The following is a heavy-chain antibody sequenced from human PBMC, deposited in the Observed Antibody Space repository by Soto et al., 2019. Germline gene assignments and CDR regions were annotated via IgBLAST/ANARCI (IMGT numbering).Heavy chain of an antibody. J-gene: IGHJ4*02. V-gene: IGHV4-30-2*01. CDR2: IYRTDNT. CDR3: ARGDYQYSIDY. D-gene: IGHD2-2*01. CDR1: GDSMTSGDYS. Sequence: QLQLQESGSRLVKSSQTLSLTCTVSGDSMTSGDYSWSWIRQPPGKGLEWLGYIYRTDNTHYSPSLKSRVSISQATSKSQFSLELTSVTAADTAVYYCARGDYQYSIDYWGQCTLVTVSS.